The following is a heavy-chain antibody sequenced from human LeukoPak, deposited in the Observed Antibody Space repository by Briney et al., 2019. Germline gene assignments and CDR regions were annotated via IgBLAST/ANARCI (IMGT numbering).Heavy chain of an antibody. CDR1: GGSISSYY. D-gene: IGHD1-26*01. CDR2: IYYSGST. J-gene: IGHJ6*02. V-gene: IGHV4-59*08. CDR3: ARGAEFLSSKRGEGATSYYYYGMDV. Sequence: SETLSLTCTVSGGSISSYYWSWIRQPPGKGLEWIGYIYYSGSTNYNPSLKSRVTISVDTSKNQFSLKLSSVTAADTAVYYCARGAEFLSSKRGEGATSYYYYGMDVWGQGTTVTVSS.